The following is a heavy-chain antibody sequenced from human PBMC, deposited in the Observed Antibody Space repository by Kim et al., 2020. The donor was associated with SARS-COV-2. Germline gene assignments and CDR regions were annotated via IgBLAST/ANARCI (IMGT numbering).Heavy chain of an antibody. V-gene: IGHV4-34*01. J-gene: IGHJ4*02. D-gene: IGHD5-18*01. CDR3: ARGCRYSYGYDY. Sequence: NYNPSLKSRVTISVDTSKNQFSLKLSSVTAADTAVYYCARGCRYSYGYDYWGQGTLVTVSS.